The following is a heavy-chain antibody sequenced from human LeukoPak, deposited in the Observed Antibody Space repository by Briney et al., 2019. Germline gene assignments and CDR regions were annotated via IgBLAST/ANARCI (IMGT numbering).Heavy chain of an antibody. CDR3: ARSSAAAGPTHNWFGP. Sequence: SETLSLTCSVSGGSISSSSKCWGWIRQPPGKGLEWIGSIYYSGDTHYNPSLRSRVTISVDTSKNQFSLKLTSVTAADTAVYYCARSSAAAGPTHNWFGPWGQGTLVTVPS. CDR1: GGSISSSSKC. CDR2: IYYSGDT. V-gene: IGHV4-39*01. J-gene: IGHJ5*02. D-gene: IGHD6-13*01.